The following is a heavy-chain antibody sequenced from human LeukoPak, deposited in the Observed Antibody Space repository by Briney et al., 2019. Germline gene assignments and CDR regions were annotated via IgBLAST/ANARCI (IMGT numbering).Heavy chain of an antibody. Sequence: PSETLSLTCTVSGGSISSYYWSWIRQPPGKGPEWIGYIYYSGSTNYNPSLKSRVTISVDTSKNQFSLKLSSVTAADTAVYYCARSSWSPLVDVWGKGTTVTVSS. CDR3: ARSSWSPLVDV. V-gene: IGHV4-59*08. CDR2: IYYSGST. D-gene: IGHD2-8*01. CDR1: GGSISSYY. J-gene: IGHJ6*04.